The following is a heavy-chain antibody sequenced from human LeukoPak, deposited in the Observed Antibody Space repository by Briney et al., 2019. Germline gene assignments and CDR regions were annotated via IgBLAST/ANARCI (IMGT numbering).Heavy chain of an antibody. CDR1: GFTFSSYA. J-gene: IGHJ4*02. CDR3: AKDLSMIVVAGGDY. V-gene: IGHV3-23*01. Sequence: GGSLRLSCAASGFTFSSYAMSWVRQAPGKGLEWVSAISGSGGSTYYADSVKGRFTISRDNSKNTLYLQMNSLRAEDTAVYYCAKDLSMIVVAGGDYWGQGTLVTVSS. D-gene: IGHD3-22*01. CDR2: ISGSGGST.